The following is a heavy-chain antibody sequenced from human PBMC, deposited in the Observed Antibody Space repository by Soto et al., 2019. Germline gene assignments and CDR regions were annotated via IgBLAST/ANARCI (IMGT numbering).Heavy chain of an antibody. V-gene: IGHV4-39*07. J-gene: IGHJ6*02. CDR2: INYSGST. CDR3: ARDKGDSSFMDV. D-gene: IGHD3-16*01. CDR1: GDSISSSSYY. Sequence: PSETLSLTCTVSGDSISSSSYYWGWIRQPPGKGLEWIGNINYSGSTYYNPSLKGRVTISIDTSKNQLSLKLNSVTAAGTAVYSCARDKGDSSFMDVGGHGTTVTVSS.